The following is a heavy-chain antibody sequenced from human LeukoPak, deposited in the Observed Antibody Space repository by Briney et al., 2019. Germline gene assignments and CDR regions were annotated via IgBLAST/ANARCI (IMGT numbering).Heavy chain of an antibody. V-gene: IGHV3-15*01. CDR1: GFTFSNAW. Sequence: GGSLRLSCAASGFTFSNAWMSWVRQAPGKGLEWVGRIKSKTDGGTTDYAAPVKGRFTISRDDSKNTLYLQMNSLKTEDTAVYYCTTLADDYGDYELNYWGQGTLVTVSS. CDR3: TTLADDYGDYELNY. J-gene: IGHJ4*02. D-gene: IGHD4-17*01. CDR2: IKSKTDGGTT.